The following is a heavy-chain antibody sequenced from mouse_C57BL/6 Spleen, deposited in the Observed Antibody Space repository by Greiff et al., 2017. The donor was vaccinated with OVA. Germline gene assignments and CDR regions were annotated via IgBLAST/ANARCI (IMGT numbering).Heavy chain of an antibody. CDR2: MVGYSVSS. D-gene: IGHD1-1*01. CDR3: ARGYGSNFDC. V-gene: IGHV1-18*01. Sequence: EVQLQQSGPELVKPGASVKIPCKASGYTFTDYNMDGVWEGHVKSMEWRGDMVGYSVSSIYDQKIKGKATLTVDKSSSTAYMELRSLTSEDTAVYYCARGYGSNFDCWGQGTTLTVSS. J-gene: IGHJ2*01. CDR1: GYTFTDYN.